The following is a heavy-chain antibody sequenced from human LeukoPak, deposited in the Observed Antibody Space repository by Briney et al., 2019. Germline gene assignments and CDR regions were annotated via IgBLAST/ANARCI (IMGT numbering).Heavy chain of an antibody. CDR1: GGSFSDFH. J-gene: IGHJ2*01. Sequence: SETLSLTCTVYGGSFSDFHWSWIRLPPGKGLGWIGEINHSGNTNYNPSLKSRVTISIDTSKNQFSLKLSSVTAADTAVYYCARGKVTRDWYFDLWGRGTLVTVSS. CDR2: INHSGNT. CDR3: ARGKVTRDWYFDL. V-gene: IGHV4-34*01. D-gene: IGHD4-17*01.